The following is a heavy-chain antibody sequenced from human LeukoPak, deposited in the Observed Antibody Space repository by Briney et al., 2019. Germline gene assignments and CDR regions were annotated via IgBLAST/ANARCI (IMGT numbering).Heavy chain of an antibody. Sequence: TSETLSLTCTVSGGSISSGSYYWSWIRQPAGKGLEWIGRIYTSGSTNYNPSLKSRVTISVDTSKNQSSLKLSSVTAADTAVYYCASFPDRVFDYWGQGTLVTVSS. J-gene: IGHJ4*02. CDR3: ASFPDRVFDY. V-gene: IGHV4-61*02. D-gene: IGHD1-14*01. CDR2: IYTSGST. CDR1: GGSISSGSYY.